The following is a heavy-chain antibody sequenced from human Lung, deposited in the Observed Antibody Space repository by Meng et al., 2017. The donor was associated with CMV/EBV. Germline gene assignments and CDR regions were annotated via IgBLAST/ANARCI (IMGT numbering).Heavy chain of an antibody. CDR3: AREAGRDGYATPKFDY. V-gene: IGHV4-31*02. Sequence: QEAGQGLVKPSQHLCFTWTVFCGSIGSGGYYWSWIRQYSGKGLEWIGYIYYTGSTFYNPSLKSRVTISVDPSKNQFSLKPIPATAADTAVYYCAREAGRDGYATPKFDYWGQGTLVTVSS. CDR2: IYYTGST. D-gene: IGHD5-24*01. J-gene: IGHJ4*02. CDR1: CGSIGSGGYY.